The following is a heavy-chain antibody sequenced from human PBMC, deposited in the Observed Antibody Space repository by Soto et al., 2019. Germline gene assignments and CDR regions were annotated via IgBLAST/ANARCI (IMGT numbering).Heavy chain of an antibody. D-gene: IGHD3-3*01. Sequence: EVQLVESGGGLVKPGGSLRLSCAASGFTFSSYSMNWVRQAPGKGLEWVSSISSSSSYIYYADSVKGRFTISRDNAKNSLYLQMNSLGAEDTAVYYCARVAGRDYDFWSGYYKSYFDYWGQGTLVTVSS. V-gene: IGHV3-21*01. J-gene: IGHJ4*02. CDR3: ARVAGRDYDFWSGYYKSYFDY. CDR1: GFTFSSYS. CDR2: ISSSSSYI.